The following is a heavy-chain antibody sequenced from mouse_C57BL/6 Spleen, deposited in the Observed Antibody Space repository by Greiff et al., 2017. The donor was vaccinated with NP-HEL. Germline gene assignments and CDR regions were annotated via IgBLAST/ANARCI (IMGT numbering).Heavy chain of an antibody. V-gene: IGHV14-4*01. Sequence: EVKLMESGAELVRPGASVKLSCTASGFNIKDDYMHWVKQRPEQGLEWIGWIDPENGDTEYASKFQGKATITADTSSNTAYLQLSSLTSEDTAVYYCTTATGTWEAWFAYWGQGTLVTVSA. D-gene: IGHD4-1*01. CDR3: TTATGTWEAWFAY. J-gene: IGHJ3*01. CDR1: GFNIKDDY. CDR2: IDPENGDT.